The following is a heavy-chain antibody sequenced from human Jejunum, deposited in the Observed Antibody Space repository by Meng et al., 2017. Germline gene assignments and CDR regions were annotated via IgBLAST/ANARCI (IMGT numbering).Heavy chain of an antibody. D-gene: IGHD5-18*01. CDR1: GGSISSVYW. V-gene: IGHV4-4*02. J-gene: IGHJ4*02. Sequence: QVQRRESGPGLVEPSETLSLTCAVSGGSISSVYWWTWVRQSPGKGLEWIGEIYHSGSTNYNPSLKSRVTISVDKSKNQFSLKLTSVTAADTAVYYCARGGYYSFDYWGQGTLVTVSS. CDR2: IYHSGST. CDR3: ARGGYYSFDY.